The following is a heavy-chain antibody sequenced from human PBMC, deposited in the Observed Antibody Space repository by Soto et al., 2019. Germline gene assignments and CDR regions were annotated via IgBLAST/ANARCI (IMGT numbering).Heavy chain of an antibody. CDR3: TTGFWSGYYLLPGDYYYYYMDV. CDR2: IKSKTDGGTT. J-gene: IGHJ6*03. Sequence: GGSLRLSCAASGFTFSNAWMSWVRQAPGKGLEWVGRIKSKTDGGTTDYAAPVKGRFTISRDDSKNTLYLQMNSLKTEDTAVYYCTTGFWSGYYLLPGDYYYYYMDVWGKGTTVTVSS. D-gene: IGHD3-3*01. V-gene: IGHV3-15*01. CDR1: GFTFSNAW.